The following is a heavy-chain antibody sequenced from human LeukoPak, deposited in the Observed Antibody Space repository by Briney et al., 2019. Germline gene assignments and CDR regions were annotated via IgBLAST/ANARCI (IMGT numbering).Heavy chain of an antibody. CDR1: GGTFSSYA. J-gene: IGHJ4*02. V-gene: IGHV1-69*01. CDR2: IIPIFGTA. D-gene: IGHD3-16*01. CDR3: ARENYDYVWGGY. Sequence: ASVKVSCKASGGTFSSYAISWVRQAPGQGLEWMGGIIPIFGTANYAQKFQGRVTITADESTSTAYMELSSPRSEDTAVYYCARENYDYVWGGYWGQGTLVTVSS.